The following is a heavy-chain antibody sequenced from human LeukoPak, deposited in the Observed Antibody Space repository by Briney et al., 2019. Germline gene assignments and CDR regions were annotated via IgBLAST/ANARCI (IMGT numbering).Heavy chain of an antibody. CDR1: GGTFSSYA. CDR3: ARIETGTDYYDSSGYSAPPFDY. Sequence: SVKVSCKASGGTFSSYAISWVRQAPGLGLEWMGGIIPIFGTANYAQKFQGRVTITADESTSTAYMELSSLRSEDTAVYYCARIETGTDYYDSSGYSAPPFDYWGQGTLVTVSS. D-gene: IGHD3-22*01. V-gene: IGHV1-69*01. CDR2: IIPIFGTA. J-gene: IGHJ4*02.